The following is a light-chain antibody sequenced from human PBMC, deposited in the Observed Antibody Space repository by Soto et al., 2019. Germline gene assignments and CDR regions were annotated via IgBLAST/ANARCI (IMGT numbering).Light chain of an antibody. Sequence: QSALTQPASVSGSPGQSITISCTGSSSDVGAYRYVSWFQQHPGRAPKLIIYEVSNRPSGVSDRFSGSKSGNTASLTISGPKGEDEADYHCSSYTTTTAWVFGGGTKLTVL. CDR1: SSDVGAYRY. CDR3: SSYTTTTAWV. V-gene: IGLV2-14*01. J-gene: IGLJ3*02. CDR2: EVS.